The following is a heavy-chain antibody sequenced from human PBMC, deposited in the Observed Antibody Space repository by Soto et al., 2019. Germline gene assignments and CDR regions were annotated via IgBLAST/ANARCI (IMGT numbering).Heavy chain of an antibody. CDR2: IYYSGST. J-gene: IGHJ4*02. V-gene: IGHV4-59*01. CDR3: AREGTDTVTK. Sequence: SETLSLTCTVSGGSIISYYWSWILQPPWKGLEWIGYIYYSGSTNYNPSLKSRVTISVDTSKNQFSLKLSSVTAADTAVYYCAREGTDTVTKWGQGTLVTVSS. CDR1: GGSIISYY. D-gene: IGHD4-17*01.